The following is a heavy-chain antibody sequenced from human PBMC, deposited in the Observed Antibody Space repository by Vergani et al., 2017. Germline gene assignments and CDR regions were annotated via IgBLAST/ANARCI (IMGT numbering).Heavy chain of an antibody. CDR2: IYHGGRS. J-gene: IGHJ4*02. V-gene: IGHV4-4*02. D-gene: IGHD3-22*01. CDR3: ARGGLIDPEHFDY. Sequence: QVQLQESGPGLVKPSGALSLTCAVSGGSVSSSNWWTWVRQPPGKGLEWIGEIYHGGRSSYNPSLTSRVTISVDKSKNQFSLKLSSVTAADTAVYYCARGGLIDPEHFDYWGQGTLVTVSS. CDR1: GGSVSSSNW.